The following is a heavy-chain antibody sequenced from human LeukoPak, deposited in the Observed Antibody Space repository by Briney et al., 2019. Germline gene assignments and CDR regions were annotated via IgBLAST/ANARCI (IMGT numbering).Heavy chain of an antibody. CDR1: GFTFSSSW. V-gene: IGHV3-74*01. CDR3: VRPVTGTRNAFDI. Sequence: GGFLRLSCASSGFTFSSSWMHWVRQGPGKGLVWVSRIDSDGRNTNYADSVKGRFTISRDNAKNTLFLQMSSLRAEDTAVYHCVRPVTGTRNAFDIWGQGTMVTVSS. D-gene: IGHD6-19*01. J-gene: IGHJ3*02. CDR2: IDSDGRNT.